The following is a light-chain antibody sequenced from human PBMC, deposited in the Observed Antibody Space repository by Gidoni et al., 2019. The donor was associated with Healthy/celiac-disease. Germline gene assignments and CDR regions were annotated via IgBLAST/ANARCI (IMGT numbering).Light chain of an antibody. J-gene: IGKJ5*01. CDR3: QQRSNWPSIT. V-gene: IGKV3-11*01. CDR2: DEA. CDR1: PSVSSY. Sequence: DIVLTPSPATLSLSPGARATLSCRASPSVSSYLARYQQKPGQAPRLLINDEATRATGGPARLSGSRSGTEVTLTISSRVPEDFAVYYCQQRSNWPSITFGQGTRLEIK.